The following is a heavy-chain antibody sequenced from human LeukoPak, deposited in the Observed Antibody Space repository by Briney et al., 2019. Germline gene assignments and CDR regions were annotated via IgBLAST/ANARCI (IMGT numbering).Heavy chain of an antibody. J-gene: IGHJ4*02. D-gene: IGHD3-22*01. CDR1: GFTFSSYA. CDR2: ISGSGGST. V-gene: IGHV3-23*01. CDR3: AKTYDSSGYYFDY. Sequence: GGSLRLSCAASGFTFSSYAMSWVRQAPGKGLEWVSAISGSGGSTHYADSVKGRFTISRDNSKNTLYLQMNSLRAEDTAVYYCAKTYDSSGYYFDYWGQGTLVTVSS.